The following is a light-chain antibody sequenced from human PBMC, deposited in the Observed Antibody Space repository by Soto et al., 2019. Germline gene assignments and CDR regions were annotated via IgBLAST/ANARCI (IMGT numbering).Light chain of an antibody. CDR1: SSDVGGYNY. V-gene: IGLV2-14*03. J-gene: IGLJ1*01. CDR2: DVS. CDR3: REYKIRFNLDH. Sequence: QSALTQPASVSGSPGQSITIFCTGTSSDVGGYNYVSWYQQHPGSAPKLMIYDVSSRPSGVSNRFSGSKSGNTASLTISGLQAGDEDDYYSREYKIRFNLDHLGRGTKLSFL.